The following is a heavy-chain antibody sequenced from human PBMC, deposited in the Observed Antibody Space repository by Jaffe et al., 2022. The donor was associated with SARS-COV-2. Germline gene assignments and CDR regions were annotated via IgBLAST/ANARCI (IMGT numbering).Heavy chain of an antibody. CDR1: GFTFSSYS. CDR2: ISSSSSYI. Sequence: EVQLVESGGGLVKPGGSLRLSCAASGFTFSSYSMNWVRQAPGKGLEWVSSISSSSSYIYYADSVKGRFTISRDNAKNSLYLQMNSLRAEDTAVYYCARAPIYCSGGSCYSYFDYWGQGTLVTVSS. D-gene: IGHD2-15*01. CDR3: ARAPIYCSGGSCYSYFDY. V-gene: IGHV3-21*01. J-gene: IGHJ4*02.